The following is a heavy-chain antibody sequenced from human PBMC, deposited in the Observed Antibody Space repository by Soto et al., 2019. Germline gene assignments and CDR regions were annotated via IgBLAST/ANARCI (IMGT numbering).Heavy chain of an antibody. CDR1: GFIFSDYY. D-gene: IGHD1-1*01. J-gene: IGHJ6*02. Sequence: QVLLVESGGGLVKAGGSLRLSCAASGFIFSDYYMSWVRQTPGKGLEWISYISTRSTYTNYADSVKGRFTISRDNTKNSLYLQMDSLRVEGTAVYYCARDLAWKRGKVGRYYYGMDVWGHGTTVTVSS. CDR3: ARDLAWKRGKVGRYYYGMDV. CDR2: ISTRSTYT. V-gene: IGHV3-11*06.